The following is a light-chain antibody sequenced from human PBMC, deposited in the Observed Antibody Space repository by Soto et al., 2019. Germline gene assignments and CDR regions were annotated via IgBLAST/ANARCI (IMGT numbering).Light chain of an antibody. J-gene: IGKJ5*01. CDR3: QQINSYPIT. V-gene: IGKV1-9*01. CDR2: AAS. CDR1: QGINSY. Sequence: DIQLTQSPSFLSASVGDRVTITCRASQGINSYLAWYQQKPGKVPKLLIYAASALQGGVPSRFSGSGSGTEFTLTISSLQPEDFATYYCQQINSYPITFGQGTRLEIK.